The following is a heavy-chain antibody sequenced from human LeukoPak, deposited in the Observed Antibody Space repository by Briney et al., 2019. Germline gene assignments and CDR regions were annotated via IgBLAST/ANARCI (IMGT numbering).Heavy chain of an antibody. CDR3: ARDGAIAVKYYFDY. Sequence: GRSQRLSCAASGFTFSSYGMHWVRQAPGKGLEWVAVIWYDGSNKYYADSVKGRFTISRDNSKNTLYLQLNSLRAEDTAVYYCARDGAIAVKYYFDYWGQGTLVTVSS. D-gene: IGHD6-19*01. CDR2: IWYDGSNK. V-gene: IGHV3-33*01. CDR1: GFTFSSYG. J-gene: IGHJ4*02.